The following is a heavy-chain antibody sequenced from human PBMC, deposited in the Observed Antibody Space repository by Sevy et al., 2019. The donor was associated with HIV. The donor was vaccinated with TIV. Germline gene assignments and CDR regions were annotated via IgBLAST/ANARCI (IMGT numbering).Heavy chain of an antibody. CDR2: VFPNSGGT. J-gene: IGHJ6*02. Sequence: ASVKVSCKASGYTFTGDYLHWVRQAPGHGLEWMGRVFPNSGGTNYAQKFQGGVTMTRDTSISTAYMELSRLRSDDTAVYCCARDGGGGTTDSGMDVWGQGTTVTVSS. V-gene: IGHV1-2*06. CDR1: GYTFTGDY. D-gene: IGHD1-7*01. CDR3: ARDGGGGTTDSGMDV.